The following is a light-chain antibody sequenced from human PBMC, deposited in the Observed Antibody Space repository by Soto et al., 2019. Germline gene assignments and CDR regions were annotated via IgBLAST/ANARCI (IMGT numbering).Light chain of an antibody. Sequence: DIQMTQSPSSLSASVGERVTITCRASQSISSYLNWYQQKPGKAPKLLIYAASSLQSGVPSRFSGSGSGTDLTLTISSLQPEDFATYYCQQSYSTPRTFGQGTKVEIK. CDR2: AAS. V-gene: IGKV1-39*01. CDR3: QQSYSTPRT. J-gene: IGKJ1*01. CDR1: QSISSY.